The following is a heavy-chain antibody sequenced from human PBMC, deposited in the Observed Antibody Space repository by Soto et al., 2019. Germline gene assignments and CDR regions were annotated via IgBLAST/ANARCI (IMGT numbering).Heavy chain of an antibody. J-gene: IGHJ4*02. CDR3: ATRSPAFDY. CDR1: GYTFSSYA. V-gene: IGHV1-3*01. CDR2: INAGNGNT. Sequence: ASVKVSCKASGYTFSSYAMHWVRQAPGQRLEWMGWINAGNGNTKYSQKFQGRVTITRDTSTSTAYMELRSLRSDDTAVYYCATRSPAFDYWGQGTLVTVSS.